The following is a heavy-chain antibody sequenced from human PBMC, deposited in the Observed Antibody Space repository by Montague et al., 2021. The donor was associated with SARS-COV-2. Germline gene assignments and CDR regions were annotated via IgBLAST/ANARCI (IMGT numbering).Heavy chain of an antibody. D-gene: IGHD4-17*01. Sequence: SLRLSCAASGFTFSSYSMHWVRQAPGKGLEWVAVIWYDGSNKYYIDSVKGRFTISRDNSKNTLYLQMSSLRAEDTAVYYCARDENGDSPFGGFDYWGQGTMVTSSS. V-gene: IGHV3-33*08. J-gene: IGHJ4*02. CDR1: GFTFSSYS. CDR2: IWYDGSNK. CDR3: ARDENGDSPFGGFDY.